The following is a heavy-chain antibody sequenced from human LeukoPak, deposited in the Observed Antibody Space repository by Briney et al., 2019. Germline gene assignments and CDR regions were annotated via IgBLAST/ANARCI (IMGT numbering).Heavy chain of an antibody. V-gene: IGHV5-51*01. CDR3: VRQSYDILTGYSEGALDN. CDR1: GYRFTTYW. CDR2: IYPGDSDT. Sequence: GESLKISCEGSGYRFTTYWIGWVRQMPGKGLECMWIIYPGDSDTRYSPSFQGPVPISADKSINTAYLQWSSLKASDTALYYCVRQSYDILTGYSEGALDNWGQGTLVTVSS. J-gene: IGHJ4*02. D-gene: IGHD3-9*01.